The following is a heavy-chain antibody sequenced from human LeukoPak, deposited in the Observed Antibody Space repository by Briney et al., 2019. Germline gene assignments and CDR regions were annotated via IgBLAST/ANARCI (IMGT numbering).Heavy chain of an antibody. CDR3: ARVPTQPHRFDY. CDR2: INHSGST. CDR1: GGSFSGYY. Sequence: PSETLSLTCAVYGGSFSGYYWSWIRQPPGKGLEWIGEINHSGSTNYNPSLKSRVTISVDTSKNQFSLKLSSVTAADTAVYYCARVPTQPHRFDYWGQGTLVTVSS. V-gene: IGHV4-34*01. J-gene: IGHJ4*02.